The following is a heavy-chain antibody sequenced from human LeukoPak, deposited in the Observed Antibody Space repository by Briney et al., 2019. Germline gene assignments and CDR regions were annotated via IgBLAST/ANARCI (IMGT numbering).Heavy chain of an antibody. CDR2: ISGSGYPI. J-gene: IGHJ4*02. D-gene: IGHD3-3*01. CDR1: GFTFSTYE. CDR3: ARVRGLEWSLKHLDS. V-gene: IGHV3-48*03. Sequence: PGGSLRLSCTASGFTFSTYEMNWVRQAPGKGLEWVSYISGSGYPIYYADSVKGRFTISRDNAKNSLYLQMNSLRAEDTAIYYCARVRGLEWSLKHLDSWGQGTLVTVSS.